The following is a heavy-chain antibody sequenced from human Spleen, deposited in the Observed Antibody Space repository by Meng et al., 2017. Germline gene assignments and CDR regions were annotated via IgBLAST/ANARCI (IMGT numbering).Heavy chain of an antibody. D-gene: IGHD2-15*01. CDR2: IREDGVEK. CDR1: GVSLHGFSCSSSW. CDR3: AVGESATTTY. Sequence: GGSLRLSWVVSGVSLHGFSCSSSWMSWVRQAPGKGLQWVANIREDGVEKNYVDSVKGRFTIFRDNAKKSVLVQMNTLRAEDTAVYYCAVGESATTTYWGRGALVTVSS. J-gene: IGHJ4*02. V-gene: IGHV3-7*01.